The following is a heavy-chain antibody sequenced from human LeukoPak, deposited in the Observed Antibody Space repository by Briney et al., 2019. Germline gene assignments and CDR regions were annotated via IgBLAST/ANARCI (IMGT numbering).Heavy chain of an antibody. CDR3: TKAPAGPEYSDNWRFGYNWFDP. J-gene: IGHJ5*02. V-gene: IGHV3-30*02. CDR2: IRFDGSEK. D-gene: IGHD5-12*01. Sequence: PGGSLRLSCVASGFSFSTYGMHWVRQAPGKGLEWVAFIRFDGSEKHYGDSVRGRFTISRDNSKNALYLQMSSLRAEDTAVYYCTKAPAGPEYSDNWRFGYNWFDPWGQGTLVTVSS. CDR1: GFSFSTYG.